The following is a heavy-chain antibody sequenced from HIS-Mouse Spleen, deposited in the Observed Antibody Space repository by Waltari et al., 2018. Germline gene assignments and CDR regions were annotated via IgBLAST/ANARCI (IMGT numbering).Heavy chain of an antibody. J-gene: IGHJ2*01. Sequence: QLQLQESGPGLVKPSETLSLPCTVSGGSISSRSYSWGWFRQPPGKGLEWIGGIYYSGSTYYNPSLKSRVTISVDTSKNQFSLKLSSVTAADTAVYYCAREIPYSSSWYDWYFDLWGRGTLVTVSS. D-gene: IGHD6-13*01. CDR3: AREIPYSSSWYDWYFDL. CDR2: IYYSGST. CDR1: GGSISSRSYS. V-gene: IGHV4-39*07.